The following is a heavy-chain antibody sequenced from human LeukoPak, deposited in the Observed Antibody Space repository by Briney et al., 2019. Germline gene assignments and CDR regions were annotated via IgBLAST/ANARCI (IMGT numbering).Heavy chain of an antibody. CDR3: ARVRGSSWSEYYFDY. J-gene: IGHJ4*02. CDR2: ISGSSSYI. CDR1: GFTVSSNY. V-gene: IGHV3-21*01. D-gene: IGHD6-13*01. Sequence: GGSLRLSCVASGFTVSSNYMNWVRQAPGKGLEWVSSISGSSSYISYADSVKGRFTISRDNAKNSLYLQMNSLRAEDTAVYSCARVRGSSWSEYYFDYWGQGTLVTVSS.